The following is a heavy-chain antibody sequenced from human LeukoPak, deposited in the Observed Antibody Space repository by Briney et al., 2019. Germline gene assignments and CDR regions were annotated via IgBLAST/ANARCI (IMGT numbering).Heavy chain of an antibody. CDR3: VGADYDILTGYYIDY. CDR2: ISSSGDTL. Sequence: GGSLRLSCAASGFTFSSFEMHWVRQAPGKGLEWVSYISSSGDTLYYANSMKGRFTISRDNAKNSLYLQMNSLRAEDTAVYYCVGADYDILTGYYIDYWGQGTLVTVSS. CDR1: GFTFSSFE. D-gene: IGHD3-9*01. J-gene: IGHJ4*02. V-gene: IGHV3-48*03.